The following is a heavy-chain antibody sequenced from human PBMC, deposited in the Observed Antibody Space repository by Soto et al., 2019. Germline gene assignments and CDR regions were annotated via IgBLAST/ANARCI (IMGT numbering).Heavy chain of an antibody. V-gene: IGHV3-53*01. CDR2: IYSGGST. J-gene: IGHJ6*02. CDR1: GFTVSSNY. D-gene: IGHD4-17*01. Sequence: GGSLRLSCAASGFTVSSNYMSWVRQAPGKGLEWVSVIYSGGSTYYADSVKGRFTISRDNSKNTLYLQMNSLRAEDTAVYYCAREALTTVDRYYYYGMDVWGQGTTVTVSS. CDR3: AREALTTVDRYYYYGMDV.